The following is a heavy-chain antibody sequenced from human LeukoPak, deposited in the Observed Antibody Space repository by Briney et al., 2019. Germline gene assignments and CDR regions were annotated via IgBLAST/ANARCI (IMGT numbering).Heavy chain of an antibody. CDR1: GFTFSSYG. Sequence: GGSLRLSCAASGFTFSSYGMSWVRQAPGKGLEWVSAISGSGGSTYYADSVKGRFTISRDNSKNTLYLQMNSLRAEDTAIYCCAKNGDRGAYCTGGTCYPYFYYYMDVWGKGTTVTI. J-gene: IGHJ6*03. D-gene: IGHD2-15*01. CDR3: AKNGDRGAYCTGGTCYPYFYYYMDV. V-gene: IGHV3-23*01. CDR2: ISGSGGST.